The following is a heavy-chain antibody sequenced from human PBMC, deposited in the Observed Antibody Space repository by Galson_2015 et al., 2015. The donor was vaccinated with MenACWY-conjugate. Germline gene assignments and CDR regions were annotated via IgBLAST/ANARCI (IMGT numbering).Heavy chain of an antibody. CDR2: IYWDDDK. CDR3: THLSMAGAGGGDFDH. CDR1: GFSLSTSKVG. J-gene: IGHJ4*02. V-gene: IGHV2-5*02. Sequence: PALVKPTQTLALTCTFSGFSLSTSKVGVAWIRQPPGKALEWLALIYWDDDKRYSPSLKSRLTITKGTSKNQVVLTMTNMDPVDTATYYCTHLSMAGAGGGDFDHCGQGTLVTVSS. D-gene: IGHD6-19*01.